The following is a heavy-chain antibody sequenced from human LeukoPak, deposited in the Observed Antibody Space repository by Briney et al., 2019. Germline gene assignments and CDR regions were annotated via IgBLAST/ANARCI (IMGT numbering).Heavy chain of an antibody. CDR1: GFTFSSYS. CDR3: ARDVSLEYGDPLRD. V-gene: IGHV3-21*01. J-gene: IGHJ4*02. D-gene: IGHD4-17*01. Sequence: GGSLRLSCAASGFTFSSYSMNWVRQAPGKGLGWVSSISSSSSYIYYADSVKGRFTISRDNAKNSLYLQMNSLRAEDTAVYYCARDVSLEYGDPLRDWGQGTLVTVSS. CDR2: ISSSSSYI.